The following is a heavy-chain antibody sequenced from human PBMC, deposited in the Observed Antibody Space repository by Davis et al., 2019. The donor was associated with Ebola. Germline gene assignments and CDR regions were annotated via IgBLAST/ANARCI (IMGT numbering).Heavy chain of an antibody. Sequence: SETLSLTCTVSGGSISSYYWSWIRQPPGKGLEWIGEINHSGSTNYNPSLKSRVTISVDTSKNQFSLKLSSVTAADTAVYYCARGGGGAALFYYYYGMDVWGKGTTVTVSS. V-gene: IGHV4-34*01. CDR2: INHSGST. J-gene: IGHJ6*04. CDR3: ARGGGGAALFYYYYGMDV. D-gene: IGHD4-23*01. CDR1: GGSISSYY.